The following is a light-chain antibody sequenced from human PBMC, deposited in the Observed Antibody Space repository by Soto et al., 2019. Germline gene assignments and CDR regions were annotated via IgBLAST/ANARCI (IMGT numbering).Light chain of an antibody. J-gene: IGKJ5*01. CDR1: QSVSSY. V-gene: IGKV3-11*01. CDR2: DAS. CDR3: QQRSNWPKT. Sequence: EIVLTQSPATLSLSPGERATLSCRASQSVSSYLAWYQQKPGQAPRLLIYDASNRATSIPARFSGSGSGTDFTPTISSLEPEDFAVYYCQQRSNWPKTFGQGTRLEIK.